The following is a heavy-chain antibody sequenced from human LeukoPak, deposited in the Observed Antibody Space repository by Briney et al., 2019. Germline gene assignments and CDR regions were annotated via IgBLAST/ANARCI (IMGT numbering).Heavy chain of an antibody. D-gene: IGHD3-9*01. V-gene: IGHV3-23*01. J-gene: IGHJ4*02. CDR2: ITVSGGTT. Sequence: PGASLRLSCAASGFTFNNYAMCWVRQAPGTGLERVSAITVSGGTTFYADSVKRRFTISREKSKNTLNLQMNSLRAEDTAVYYCAKCGDYDILTAYYDSDYWGQGTPVTVSS. CDR1: GFTFNNYA. CDR3: AKCGDYDILTAYYDSDY.